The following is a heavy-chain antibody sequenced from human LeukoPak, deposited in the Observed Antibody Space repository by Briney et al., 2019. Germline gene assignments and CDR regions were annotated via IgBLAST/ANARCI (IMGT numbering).Heavy chain of an antibody. CDR2: IWYDGSNK. CDR1: GFTFSSYG. Sequence: PGGSLRLSCAASGFTFSSYGMHWVRQAPGKGLEWVAVIWYDGSNKYYADSVEGRFTISRDNSKNTLYLQMNSLRAEDTAVYYCAREALRYYTNGVCPADYWGQGTLVTVSS. CDR3: AREALRYYTNGVCPADY. V-gene: IGHV3-33*01. J-gene: IGHJ4*02. D-gene: IGHD2-8*01.